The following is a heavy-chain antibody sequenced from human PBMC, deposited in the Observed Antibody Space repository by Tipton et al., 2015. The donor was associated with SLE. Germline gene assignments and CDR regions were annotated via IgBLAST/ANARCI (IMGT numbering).Heavy chain of an antibody. J-gene: IGHJ3*02. V-gene: IGHV4-4*07. D-gene: IGHD4-23*01. CDR2: IYTSGRT. CDR3: ARDRGGNYLSAFDI. CDR1: GGSISSYY. Sequence: TLSLTCTVSGGSISSYYWSWIRQPAGKGLEWIGRIYTSGRTNYNPSLKSRVTMSVDTSKNQFSLNLSSMTAADTAVYYCARDRGGNYLSAFDIWGQGTMVTVSS.